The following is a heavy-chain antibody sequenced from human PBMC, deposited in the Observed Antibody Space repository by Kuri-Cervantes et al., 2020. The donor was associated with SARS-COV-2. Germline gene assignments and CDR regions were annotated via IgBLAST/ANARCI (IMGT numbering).Heavy chain of an antibody. CDR3: ARGRHEDIVVVPDDYYYGMDV. CDR1: GYTFTTYS. V-gene: IGHV1-69*13. J-gene: IGHJ6*02. D-gene: IGHD2-2*01. CDR2: IIPIFGTA. Sequence: SVKVSCKASGYTFTTYSITWVRQAPGQGLEWMGGIIPIFGTANYAQKFQGRVTITADESTSTAYMELSSLRSEDTAVYYCARGRHEDIVVVPDDYYYGMDVWGQGTTVTVSS.